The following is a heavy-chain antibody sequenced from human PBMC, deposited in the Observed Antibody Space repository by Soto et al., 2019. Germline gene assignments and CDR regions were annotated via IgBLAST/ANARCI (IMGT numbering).Heavy chain of an antibody. CDR2: VTHDGSLY. CDR1: GFTFSSCA. CDR3: VKDRSDTWSFDY. V-gene: IGHV3-30*18. D-gene: IGHD2-8*02. J-gene: IGHJ4*02. Sequence: QVQLVESGGGVVQPGRSLRLSCVASGFTFSSCAMHWVRQVPGKGLEWLAVVTHDGSLYPYADSVKGRFSISRDNYTKTLYLQMNSLRPEDTAVYYCVKDRSDTWSFDYWGQGTLVTVSS.